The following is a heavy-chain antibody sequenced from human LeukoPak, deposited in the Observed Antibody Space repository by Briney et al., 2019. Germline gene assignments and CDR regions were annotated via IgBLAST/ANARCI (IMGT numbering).Heavy chain of an antibody. V-gene: IGHV3-21*04. Sequence: GGSLRLSCAASGFTFSNYNMNWVRQAPGKGLEWVSSISSSGSYIYYADSVKGRFTISRDNSKNSLYLQMNSLRTEDTALYYCAKGKNTGSYLSHVDYWGQGTLVTLSS. CDR3: AKGKNTGSYLSHVDY. J-gene: IGHJ4*02. D-gene: IGHD3-10*01. CDR2: ISSSGSYI. CDR1: GFTFSNYN.